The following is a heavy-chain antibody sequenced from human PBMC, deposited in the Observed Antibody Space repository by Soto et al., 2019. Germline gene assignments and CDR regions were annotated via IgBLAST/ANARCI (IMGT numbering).Heavy chain of an antibody. CDR3: AHRPAVAGTLQSYFDY. D-gene: IGHD6-19*01. J-gene: IGHJ4*02. CDR2: IYWDDDK. Sequence: SGPTLVNPTPTLTLTCTFSGFSLSTSGVGVGWIRQPPGKALEWLALIYWDDDKRYSPSLKSRLTITKNTSKNQVVLTMTNMDPVDTATFYCAHRPAVAGTLQSYFDYWGQGTLVTVSS. CDR1: GFSLSTSGVG. V-gene: IGHV2-5*02.